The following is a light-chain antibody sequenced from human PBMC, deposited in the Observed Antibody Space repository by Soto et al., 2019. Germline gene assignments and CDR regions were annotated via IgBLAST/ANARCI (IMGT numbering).Light chain of an antibody. CDR1: SSDVGSYNL. CDR2: EVS. CDR3: CSYEGSSTFD. V-gene: IGLV2-23*02. Sequence: QSVLTQPASVSGSPGQSITISCTGTSSDVGSYNLVSWYQQHPGKAPKLMIYEVSKRPSGVSNRFSGSKSGNTASLTISGLQAEDEADYYCCSYEGSSTFDFGTGTKVTVL. J-gene: IGLJ1*01.